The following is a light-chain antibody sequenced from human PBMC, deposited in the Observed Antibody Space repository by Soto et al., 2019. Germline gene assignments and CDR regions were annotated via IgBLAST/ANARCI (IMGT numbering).Light chain of an antibody. V-gene: IGKV1-9*01. J-gene: IGKJ2*01. Sequence: DIQLTQSPSFLSASVGDRVTITCRASQGILKNLAWYQQKPGKGPNLLIYGASTLQTGVPSRFSGSGSGTEFTLTISSLQPEDFATYYCQQYNSYTTFGQGTKLEIK. CDR2: GAS. CDR3: QQYNSYTT. CDR1: QGILKN.